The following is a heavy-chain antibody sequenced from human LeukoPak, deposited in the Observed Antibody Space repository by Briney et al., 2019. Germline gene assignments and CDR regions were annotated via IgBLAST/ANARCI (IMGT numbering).Heavy chain of an antibody. J-gene: IGHJ6*04. CDR2: INHSGST. V-gene: IGHV4-34*01. CDR3: ARGLRLVRGAHNGMDV. Sequence: SETLSLTCAVYGGSFSGYYWSWIRQPPGKGLEWIGEINHSGSTNYNPSLKSRVTISVDTSKNQFSLKLSSVTAADAAVYYCARGLRLVRGAHNGMDVWGKGTTVTVSS. CDR1: GGSFSGYY. D-gene: IGHD3-10*01.